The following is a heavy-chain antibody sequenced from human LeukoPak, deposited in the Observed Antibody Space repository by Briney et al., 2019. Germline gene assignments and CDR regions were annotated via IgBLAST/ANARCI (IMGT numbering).Heavy chain of an antibody. Sequence: GGSLRLSCAASGFNFRSYDLSWVRQTPGKGLECVSTISRGVGSTSYADSVKGRFTISRDNSKNTLYLQMNNLRADDTAVYYCVKKGQADDDGKPDWGQGTLVTVSS. CDR3: VKKGQADDDGKPD. J-gene: IGHJ4*02. D-gene: IGHD1-1*01. V-gene: IGHV3-23*01. CDR2: ISRGVGST. CDR1: GFNFRSYD.